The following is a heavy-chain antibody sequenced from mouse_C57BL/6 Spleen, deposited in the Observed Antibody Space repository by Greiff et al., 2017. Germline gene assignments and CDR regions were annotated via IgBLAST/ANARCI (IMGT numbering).Heavy chain of an antibody. D-gene: IGHD1-1*01. J-gene: IGHJ1*03. CDR1: GFTFSNYW. CDR2: ITVKSDNSGA. CDR3: SRSPVYYDGSSRTGYFDV. Sequence: VQLVETGGGLVRPGNSLKLSCVTSGFTFSNYWMHWLRQPPGQRLEWIAVITVKSDNSGANYAVSVKGRFAVSRDESKSSVYIKMDRLRKEDTATYFCSRSPVYYDGSSRTGYFDVWGTGTTVTVSS. V-gene: IGHV13-2*01.